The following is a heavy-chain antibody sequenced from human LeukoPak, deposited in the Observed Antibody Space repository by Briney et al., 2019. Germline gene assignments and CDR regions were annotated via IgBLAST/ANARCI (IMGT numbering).Heavy chain of an antibody. CDR2: ISDSGST. J-gene: IGHJ4*02. Sequence: PSETLSLTCTVSGGSIRGYSWSWLRQPPGKGLEWLGYISDSGSTSYNPSLKTRIIISLDTSKNQFSLKLSSATAADTAVYYCARHGTGGVYDYWGQGTVVTVSS. CDR1: GGSIRGYS. V-gene: IGHV4-59*08. D-gene: IGHD1-1*01. CDR3: ARHGTGGVYDY.